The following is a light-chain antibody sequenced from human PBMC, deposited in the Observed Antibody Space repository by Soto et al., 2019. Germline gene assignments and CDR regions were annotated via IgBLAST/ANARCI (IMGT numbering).Light chain of an antibody. CDR3: QQFATSPLT. J-gene: IGKJ4*01. Sequence: DIVLTQSPGTLSLSPGDRATLSCRASQTIASVSLAWYQQKPGKAPRLLIYDASSRAADIPDRFSGRGSGTDCTLTISRLEPEDFAVYYCQQFATSPLTFGGGTKVDIK. V-gene: IGKV3-20*01. CDR2: DAS. CDR1: QTIASVS.